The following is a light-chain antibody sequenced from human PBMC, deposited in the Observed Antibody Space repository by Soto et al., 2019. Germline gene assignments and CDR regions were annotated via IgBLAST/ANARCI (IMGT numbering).Light chain of an antibody. CDR1: SGHSSYA. Sequence: QPVLTQSPSASASLGASVKLTCTLSSGHSSYAIAWHQQQPEKGPRYLMKLNSDGSHSKGDGIPDRFSGSSSGAERYLTISSLQSEDEADYYCQTWGTGHVVFGGGT. CDR2: LNSDGSH. CDR3: QTWGTGHVV. J-gene: IGLJ2*01. V-gene: IGLV4-69*01.